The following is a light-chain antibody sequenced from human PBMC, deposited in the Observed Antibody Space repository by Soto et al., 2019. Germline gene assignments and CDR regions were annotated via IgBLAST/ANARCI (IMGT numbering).Light chain of an antibody. Sequence: TVMTQSPATLSMSPGDRAALSCMASLNVATNMAWYQQKPGQAPRLLIYGASIRATGVPARFTGSGSGTEFTLTINNLKSEDFAVYYCHQYNTGLRTFGRGTRVEV. V-gene: IGKV3-15*01. J-gene: IGKJ1*01. CDR1: LNVATN. CDR3: HQYNTGLRT. CDR2: GAS.